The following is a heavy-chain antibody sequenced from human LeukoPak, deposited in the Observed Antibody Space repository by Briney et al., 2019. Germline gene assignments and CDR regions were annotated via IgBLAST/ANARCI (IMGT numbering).Heavy chain of an antibody. CDR2: INHSGST. Sequence: SETLSLTCAVYGGSFSGYYWSWIRQPPGKGLEWIGEINHSGSTNYNPSLKSRVTISVDTSKNQFSLKLSSVTAADTAVYYSARSPPEVLRYFDWLLRAFDYWGQGTLVTVSS. CDR1: GGSFSGYY. D-gene: IGHD3-9*01. V-gene: IGHV4-34*01. J-gene: IGHJ4*02. CDR3: ARSPPEVLRYFDWLLRAFDY.